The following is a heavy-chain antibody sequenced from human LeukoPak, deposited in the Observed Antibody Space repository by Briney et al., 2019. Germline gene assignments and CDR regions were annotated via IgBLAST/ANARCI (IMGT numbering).Heavy chain of an antibody. Sequence: PSETLSLTCTVSGGSISSYYWSWIRQPPGKGLEWIGYIYNSGSTNYNPSLKSRVTISVDTSKNQFSLKLSSVTAADTAVYYCARAGSGWSDFDYWGQGTLVTVSS. CDR1: GGSISSYY. J-gene: IGHJ4*02. D-gene: IGHD6-19*01. CDR3: ARAGSGWSDFDY. V-gene: IGHV4-59*01. CDR2: IYNSGST.